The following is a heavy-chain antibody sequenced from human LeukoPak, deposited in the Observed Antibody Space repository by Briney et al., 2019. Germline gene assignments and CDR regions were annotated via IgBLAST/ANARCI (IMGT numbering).Heavy chain of an antibody. Sequence: PSETLSLTCSVSGYSISSGSYWGWIRQPPGKWLEWIGSIHHSGSTYYNPSLKSRVTISVDTSKNHFSLKLTSVTAADTAVYYCAGAFGVVIYFDYWGQGTLVTVSS. CDR3: AGAFGVVIYFDY. J-gene: IGHJ4*02. V-gene: IGHV4-38-2*02. D-gene: IGHD3-3*01. CDR2: IHHSGST. CDR1: GYSISSGSY.